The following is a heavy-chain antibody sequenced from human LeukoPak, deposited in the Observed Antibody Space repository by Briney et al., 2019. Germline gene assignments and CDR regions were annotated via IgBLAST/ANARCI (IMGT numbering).Heavy chain of an antibody. CDR2: IYYSGST. Sequence: SETLSLTCTVSGGSISSYYWSWIRQPPGKGLEWIGYIYYSGSTNYNPSLKSRVTISVDTSKNQFSLKLSSVTAPDTAVYYCARSDYGGNYYYYMDVWGKGNTVTVSS. V-gene: IGHV4-59*01. D-gene: IGHD4-23*01. CDR1: GGSISSYY. J-gene: IGHJ6*03. CDR3: ARSDYGGNYYYYMDV.